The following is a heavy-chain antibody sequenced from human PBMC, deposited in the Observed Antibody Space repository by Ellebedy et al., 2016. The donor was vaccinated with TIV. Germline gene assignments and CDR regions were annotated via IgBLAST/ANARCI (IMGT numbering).Heavy chain of an antibody. Sequence: GGSLRLXCAASGFTFNSYSMNWVRQAPGKGLEWVSSISSDSSYIYYADSVKGRFTISRDNAKNALYLQRNSLRAEDTAVYYTYSGGYWGQGTLVTVSS. CDR2: ISSDSSYI. V-gene: IGHV3-21*01. J-gene: IGHJ4*02. D-gene: IGHD1-26*01. CDR3: YSGGY. CDR1: GFTFNSYS.